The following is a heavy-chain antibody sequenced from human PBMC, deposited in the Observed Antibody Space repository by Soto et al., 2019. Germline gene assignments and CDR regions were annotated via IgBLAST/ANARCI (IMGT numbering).Heavy chain of an antibody. CDR3: ARAGKYYYGSGSPYYYGMDV. J-gene: IGHJ6*02. D-gene: IGHD3-10*01. CDR2: ISGYNGNT. CDR1: GYTFTSYG. Sequence: QVQLVQSGAEVKKPGASVKVSCKASGYTFTSYGVSWVRQAPGQGLEWMGWISGYNGNTNYAQKPQGRINMTTDTSTSTAYMELRSLRSDDTAVYYCARAGKYYYGSGSPYYYGMDVWGQGITVTVSS. V-gene: IGHV1-18*04.